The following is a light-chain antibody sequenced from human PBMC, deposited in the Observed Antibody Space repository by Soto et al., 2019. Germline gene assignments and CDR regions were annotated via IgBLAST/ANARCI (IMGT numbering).Light chain of an antibody. CDR1: SGSVSTSYY. CDR2: NTN. Sequence: QAVVTQEPSFSVSPGGTVTLTCGFSSGSVSTSYYPSWYQQTPGQAPRTLIYNTNTRSSGVPDRFSGSILGSKAALTITGAQADDESDYYCVLYMGSAIWVFGGGTKLTV. CDR3: VLYMGSAIWV. J-gene: IGLJ3*02. V-gene: IGLV8-61*01.